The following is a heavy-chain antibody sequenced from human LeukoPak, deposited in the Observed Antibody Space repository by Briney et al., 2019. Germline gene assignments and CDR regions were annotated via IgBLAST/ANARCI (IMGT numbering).Heavy chain of an antibody. CDR2: IYSGGST. J-gene: IGHJ3*01. CDR1: GFTVSSNY. V-gene: IGHV3-53*01. CDR3: ARDSGRVGPTWLVFDL. Sequence: PGGSLRLSCAASGFTVSSNYMSWVRQAPGKGLEWVSVIYSGGSTYYADSVKGRFTISRDNSKNTLYLQMNSLRAEDTAVYFCARDSGRVGPTWLVFDLWGQGTMVTVSS. D-gene: IGHD1-26*01.